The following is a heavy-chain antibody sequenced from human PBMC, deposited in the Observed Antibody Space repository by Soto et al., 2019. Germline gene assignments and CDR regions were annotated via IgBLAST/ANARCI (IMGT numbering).Heavy chain of an antibody. D-gene: IGHD3-22*01. Sequence: GGSLRLSCAASGFTFSSYGMHWVRQAPGKGLEWVAVIWYDGSNKYYADSVKGRFTISRDNSKNTLYLQMNSLIAEDTAVYYCAREGYYYDSSGYYYYYYMDVWGKGTTVTVSS. CDR3: AREGYYYDSSGYYYYYYMDV. CDR2: IWYDGSNK. V-gene: IGHV3-33*01. CDR1: GFTFSSYG. J-gene: IGHJ6*03.